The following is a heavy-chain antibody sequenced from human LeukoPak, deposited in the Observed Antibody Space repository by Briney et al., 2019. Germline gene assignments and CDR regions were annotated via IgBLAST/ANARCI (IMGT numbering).Heavy chain of an antibody. V-gene: IGHV3-30*04. Sequence: GRSLRLSCAASGFTFSSYAMHWVRQAPGKGLEWVAVISYDGSNKYYADSVKGRFTISRDNSKNTLYLQMNSLRAEDTAVYYCAGSKYSYGNLDYWGQGTLVTVSS. CDR3: AGSKYSYGNLDY. CDR2: ISYDGSNK. J-gene: IGHJ4*02. CDR1: GFTFSSYA. D-gene: IGHD5-18*01.